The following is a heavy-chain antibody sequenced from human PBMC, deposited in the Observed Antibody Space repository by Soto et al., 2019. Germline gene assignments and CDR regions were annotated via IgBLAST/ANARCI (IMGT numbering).Heavy chain of an antibody. J-gene: IGHJ6*02. CDR1: GYTFTSYY. D-gene: IGHD1-7*01. Sequence: ASVKVSCKASGYTFTSYYMHWVRQAPGQGLEWMGIINPSGGSPSNAHKFQGRVTMTTDTSTSTAYMELSSLRSEDTAVYYCARPDLELAPYYYYAMDVWGQGTTVTSP. V-gene: IGHV1-46*01. CDR2: INPSGGSP. CDR3: ARPDLELAPYYYYAMDV.